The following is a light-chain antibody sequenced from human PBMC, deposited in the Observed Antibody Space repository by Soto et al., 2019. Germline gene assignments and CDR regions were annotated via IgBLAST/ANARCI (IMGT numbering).Light chain of an antibody. CDR1: SSDVGGYNY. V-gene: IGLV2-14*03. CDR3: SSFTSSSTLV. CDR2: DVS. J-gene: IGLJ1*01. Sequence: QSVLTQPASVSGSPGQSITISCTGTSSDVGGYNYISWYQQHPGKAPKLMIYDVSNRPSGVSNRFSVSKSGNTASLTISGLQAEGEADYYCSSFTSSSTLVFGTGTKVTVL.